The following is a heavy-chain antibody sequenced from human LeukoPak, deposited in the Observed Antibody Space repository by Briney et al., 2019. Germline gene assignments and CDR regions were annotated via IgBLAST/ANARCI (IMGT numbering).Heavy chain of an antibody. J-gene: IGHJ6*02. V-gene: IGHV1-69*13. CDR2: IIPIFGTA. D-gene: IGHD2-2*01. CDR3: ARATPAVGYYYYYGMDV. Sequence: GASVKVSCKASGGTFSSYAISWVRQAPGQGLEWMGGIIPIFGTANYAQKFQGRVTITADESTSTAYMELSSLRSEGTAVYYCARATPAVGYYYYYGMDVWGQGTTVTVSS. CDR1: GGTFSSYA.